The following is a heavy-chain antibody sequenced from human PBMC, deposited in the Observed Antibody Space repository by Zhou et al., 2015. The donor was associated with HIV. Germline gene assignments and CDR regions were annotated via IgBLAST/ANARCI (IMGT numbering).Heavy chain of an antibody. Sequence: QVQLVQSGAEVKKPGSSVKVSCKASGGTFSSYAISWVRQAPGQGLEWMGGIIPIFGTANYAQKFQGRVTITADESTSTAYMELSSLRSEDTAVYYCAKSHSSVFGVVITYYYYGMDVWGQGTTVTVSS. CDR3: AKSHSSVFGVVITYYYYGMDV. CDR1: GGTFSSYA. CDR2: IIPIFGTA. V-gene: IGHV1-69*12. J-gene: IGHJ6*02. D-gene: IGHD3-3*01.